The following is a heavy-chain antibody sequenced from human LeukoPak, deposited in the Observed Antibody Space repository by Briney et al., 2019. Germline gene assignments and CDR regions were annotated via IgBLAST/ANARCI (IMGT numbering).Heavy chain of an antibody. CDR1: GGSISSYY. CDR3: ARGGGGGATSGAFDI. Sequence: SETLSLTCTVSGGSISSYYWSWIRQPPGKGLEWIGYIYYSGSTNYNPSLKSRVTISVDTSKNQFSLKLSSATAADTAVYYCARGGGGGATSGAFDIWGQGTMVTVSS. CDR2: IYYSGST. V-gene: IGHV4-59*01. D-gene: IGHD1-26*01. J-gene: IGHJ3*02.